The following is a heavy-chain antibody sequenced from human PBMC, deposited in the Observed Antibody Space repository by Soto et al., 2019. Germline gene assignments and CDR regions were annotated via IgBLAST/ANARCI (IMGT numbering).Heavy chain of an antibody. CDR1: GFTFSSYW. V-gene: IGHV3-7*05. D-gene: IGHD3-9*01. Sequence: VQLVESGGGLVQPGGSLRLSCAASGFTFSSYWMSWVRQAPGKGLEWVANIKQDGSEKYYVDSVKGRFTISRDNAKNSLYLQMNSLRAEDTAVYYCARDEQRLRYFDWPDDAFDIWGQGTMVTVSS. CDR2: IKQDGSEK. J-gene: IGHJ3*02. CDR3: ARDEQRLRYFDWPDDAFDI.